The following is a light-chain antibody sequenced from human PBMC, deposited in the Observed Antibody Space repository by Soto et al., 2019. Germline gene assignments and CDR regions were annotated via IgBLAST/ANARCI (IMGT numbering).Light chain of an antibody. CDR1: SSNIGAGYG. CDR2: VNS. V-gene: IGLV1-40*01. Sequence: QSVLTQPPSVSGAPGQRVTISCTGNSSNIGAGYGVHWYQQLPGTAPKLLIYVNSNRPSGVPDRFSGSKSGTSASLAITGLQAEDEADYYCQSYDSSLSGGVFGGGTKLTVL. CDR3: QSYDSSLSGGV. J-gene: IGLJ3*02.